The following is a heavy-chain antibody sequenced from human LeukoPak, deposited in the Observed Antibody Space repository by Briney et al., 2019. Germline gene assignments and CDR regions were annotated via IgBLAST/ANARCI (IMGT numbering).Heavy chain of an antibody. J-gene: IGHJ6*03. CDR3: ARASRSSTSGHPYYMDV. Sequence: ASVKVSCKASGYTFTSYGISCVRQAPGQGLEWMGWISAYSGNTNYAQKLQGRVTMTTDTSTSTAYMELRSLRSDDTAVYYCARASRSSTSGHPYYMDVWGKGTTVTISS. D-gene: IGHD2-2*01. CDR2: ISAYSGNT. CDR1: GYTFTSYG. V-gene: IGHV1-18*01.